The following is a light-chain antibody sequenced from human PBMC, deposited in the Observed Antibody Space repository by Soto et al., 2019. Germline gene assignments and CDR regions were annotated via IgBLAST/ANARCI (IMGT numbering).Light chain of an antibody. V-gene: IGKV1-17*01. J-gene: IGKJ5*01. Sequence: DIHLSQSPSFLSASVGYRVTITCRASQAIRNDLGWYQQKPGKAPKRLIYAASSLQSGVPSRFRGSGSGTDFTLTISSLQPEDFATYYCQQLNSYPFTFGQGTRLEIK. CDR1: QAIRND. CDR3: QQLNSYPFT. CDR2: AAS.